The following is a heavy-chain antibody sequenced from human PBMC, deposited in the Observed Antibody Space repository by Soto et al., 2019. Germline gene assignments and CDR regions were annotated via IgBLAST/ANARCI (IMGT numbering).Heavy chain of an antibody. Sequence: QVQLVQSGAEVKKPGASVKVSCKASGYTFTSYDINWVRQATGQGLEYLGWMNPNSGNTAYVQKFQGRVPMHWGTSITSAYMELSSLRSEDTAVYFCARGIKYGAYSRWFDPWGQGTLVTVSS. CDR2: MNPNSGNT. V-gene: IGHV1-8*01. J-gene: IGHJ5*02. CDR3: ARGIKYGAYSRWFDP. CDR1: GYTFTSYD. D-gene: IGHD4-17*01.